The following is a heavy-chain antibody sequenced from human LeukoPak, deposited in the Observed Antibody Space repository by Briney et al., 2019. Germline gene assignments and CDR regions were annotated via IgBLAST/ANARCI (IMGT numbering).Heavy chain of an antibody. J-gene: IGHJ4*02. CDR1: VGSISSSY. V-gene: IGHV4-59*01. CDR3: ARVCGDCPSDY. D-gene: IGHD2-21*02. Sequence: SETLSLTCTVSVGSISSSYWSWIRQPPGKGLEWIGYISYSGSTNYNPSLKSRVTISVDTSKNQFSLKLSSVTAADTAVYYCARVCGDCPSDYWGQGTLVTVSS. CDR2: ISYSGST.